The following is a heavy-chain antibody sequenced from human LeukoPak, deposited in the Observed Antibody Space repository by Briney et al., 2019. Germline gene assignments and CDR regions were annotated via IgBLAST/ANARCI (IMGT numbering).Heavy chain of an antibody. D-gene: IGHD3-16*01. Sequence: PSETLSLTCTFSGGSISSSSYYWGWIRQPPGKGLEWIGSIYYSGSTYYNPSPKSRVTISVDTSKNQFSLKLSSVTAADTAVYYCARDLGVAFDIWGQGTMVTVSS. CDR1: GGSISSSSYY. J-gene: IGHJ3*02. CDR2: IYYSGST. CDR3: ARDLGVAFDI. V-gene: IGHV4-39*07.